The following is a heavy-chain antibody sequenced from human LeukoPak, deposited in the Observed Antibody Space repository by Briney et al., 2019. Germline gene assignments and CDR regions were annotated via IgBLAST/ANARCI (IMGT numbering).Heavy chain of an antibody. Sequence: PSETLSLTCAVYGGSFSGYYWSWIRQPPGKGLEWIGEINHSGSTNYNPSLKSRVTISVDTSKNQFSLKLSSVTAADTAVYYCARHTYWTEGYQTFDYWGQGTLVTVSS. CDR1: GGSFSGYY. CDR2: INHSGST. J-gene: IGHJ4*02. V-gene: IGHV4-34*01. CDR3: ARHTYWTEGYQTFDY. D-gene: IGHD1-1*01.